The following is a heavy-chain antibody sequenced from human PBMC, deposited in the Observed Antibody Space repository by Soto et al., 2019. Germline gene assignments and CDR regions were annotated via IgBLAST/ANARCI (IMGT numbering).Heavy chain of an antibody. Sequence: ASVKVSSKASGGTFSSYTISWVRQAPGQGLEWMGRIIPILGIANYAQKFQGRVTITADKSTSTAYMELSSLRSEDTAVYYCASPPDTVTTDDWYFDLWGRGTLVTVSS. D-gene: IGHD4-17*01. V-gene: IGHV1-69*02. CDR1: GGTFSSYT. CDR2: IIPILGIA. J-gene: IGHJ2*01. CDR3: ASPPDTVTTDDWYFDL.